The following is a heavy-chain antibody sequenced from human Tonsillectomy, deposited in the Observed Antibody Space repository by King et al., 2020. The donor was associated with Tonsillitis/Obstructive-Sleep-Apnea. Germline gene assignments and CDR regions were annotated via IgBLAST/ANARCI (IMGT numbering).Heavy chain of an antibody. CDR2: VHHSGST. CDR1: GDSISTYS. V-gene: IGHV4-59*01. CDR3: ARLHDDYIWGTYRYSFDS. D-gene: IGHD3-16*02. Sequence: QLQESGPGLVKPSETLSLTCTVSGDSISTYSWSWIRQPPGKGLEWIGYVHHSGSTNYSPSLKSRILMSVDTSKNQFSLRLISVTAADTAVYYCARLHDDYIWGTYRYSFDSWGQGTLVTVSS. J-gene: IGHJ4*02.